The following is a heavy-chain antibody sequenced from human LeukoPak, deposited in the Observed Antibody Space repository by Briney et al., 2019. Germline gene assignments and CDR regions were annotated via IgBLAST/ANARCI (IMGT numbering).Heavy chain of an antibody. CDR1: GGSISSYY. Sequence: SETLSLTCTISGGSISSYYRSWIRQPPGKGLEWIGYIYYTGSTSYNPSLKSRVTISIDTSQNQFSLKLSSVTAADTAVYYCARWGVQEWDYWGQGTLVTVSS. CDR3: ARWGVQEWDY. J-gene: IGHJ4*02. D-gene: IGHD3-3*01. V-gene: IGHV4-59*01. CDR2: IYYTGST.